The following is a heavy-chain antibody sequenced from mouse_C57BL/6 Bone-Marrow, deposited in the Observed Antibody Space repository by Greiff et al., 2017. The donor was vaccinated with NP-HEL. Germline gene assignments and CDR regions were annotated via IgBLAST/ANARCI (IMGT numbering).Heavy chain of an antibody. Sequence: QVQLKESGSELRSPGSSVKLSCKDFDSEVFPIAYMSWVRQKPGHGFEWIGGILPSIGRTIYGEKFEDKATLDADTLSNTAYLELNSLTSEDSAIYYCARKDKPYGSSPYYFDYWGQGTTLTVSS. CDR2: ILPSIGRT. V-gene: IGHV15-2*01. D-gene: IGHD1-1*01. J-gene: IGHJ2*01. CDR1: DSEVFPIAY. CDR3: ARKDKPYGSSPYYFDY.